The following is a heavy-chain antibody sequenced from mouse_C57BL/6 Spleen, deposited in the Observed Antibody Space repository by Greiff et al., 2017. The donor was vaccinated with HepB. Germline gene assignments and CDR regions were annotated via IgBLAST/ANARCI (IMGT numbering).Heavy chain of an antibody. J-gene: IGHJ4*01. CDR1: GYTFTSYW. Sequence: VQLQQPGAELVMPGASVKLSCKASGYTFTSYWMHWVKQRPGQGLEWIGEIDPSDSYINYNQKFKGKSTLTVDKSSSTAYMQLSSLTSEDSAVYYCALYYDYDGSAMDYWGQGTSVTVSS. CDR3: ALYYDYDGSAMDY. CDR2: IDPSDSYI. V-gene: IGHV1-69*01. D-gene: IGHD2-4*01.